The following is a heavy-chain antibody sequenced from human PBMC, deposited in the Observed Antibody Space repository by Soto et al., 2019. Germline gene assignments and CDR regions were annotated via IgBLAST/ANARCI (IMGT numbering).Heavy chain of an antibody. CDR1: GGTFSSYA. D-gene: IGHD3-22*01. CDR3: ARAADYYDSSGYYAPRNFDY. Sequence: AASVKVSCKASGGTFSSYAISWVRQAPGQGLEWKGGIIPIFGTTNYAQKYQGRVTITADESTSTAYMELSSLRSEDTAVYYFARAADYYDSSGYYAPRNFDYWGQGTLVTVSS. CDR2: IIPIFGTT. V-gene: IGHV1-69*13. J-gene: IGHJ4*02.